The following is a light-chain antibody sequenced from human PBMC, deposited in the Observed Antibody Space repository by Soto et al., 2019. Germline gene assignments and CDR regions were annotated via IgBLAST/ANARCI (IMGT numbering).Light chain of an antibody. CDR2: ANS. CDR3: QSYDSSLSGYV. CDR1: SSNIGAGYD. Sequence: QTVVTQPPSVSGAPGQRVTISCTGSSSNIGAGYDVHWYQQLPGTAPQLLIYANSNRPSGVPGRFSGSKSGASASLAITGLQAEDEADYYCQSYDSSLSGYVFGTGTQLTVL. V-gene: IGLV1-40*03. J-gene: IGLJ1*01.